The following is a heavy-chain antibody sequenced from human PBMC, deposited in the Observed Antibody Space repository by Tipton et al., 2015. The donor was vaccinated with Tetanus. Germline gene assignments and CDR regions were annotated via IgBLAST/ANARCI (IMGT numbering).Heavy chain of an antibody. J-gene: IGHJ3*02. CDR3: ARQRANRADAFDI. D-gene: IGHD6-25*01. Sequence: QLVQSGAEVKKPGASVRLSCKASQYSFTDYYIHWVRQAPGQGLEWMGTITPSGGLTTYAQKFQGRLIVAKDTSTSTVSMELNSLRSEDTAVYYCARQRANRADAFDIWGQGTMVTVSS. CDR2: ITPSGGLT. CDR1: QYSFTDYY. V-gene: IGHV1-46*01.